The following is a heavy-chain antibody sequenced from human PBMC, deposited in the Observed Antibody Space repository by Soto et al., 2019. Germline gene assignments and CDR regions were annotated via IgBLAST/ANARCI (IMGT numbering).Heavy chain of an antibody. V-gene: IGHV3-30-3*01. CDR3: ARDQTGAAAGTGDY. Sequence: QVQLVESGGGVVQPGRSLRLSCAASGFTFSSYAMHWVRQAPGKGLEWVAVISYDGSNKYYADSVKGRFTISRDNSKNTLYLQMNSLRAEDTAVYYCARDQTGAAAGTGDYWGQGTLVTVSS. D-gene: IGHD6-13*01. CDR2: ISYDGSNK. CDR1: GFTFSSYA. J-gene: IGHJ4*02.